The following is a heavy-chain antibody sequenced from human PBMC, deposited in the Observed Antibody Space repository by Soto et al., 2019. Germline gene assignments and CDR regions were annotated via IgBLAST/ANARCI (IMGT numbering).Heavy chain of an antibody. V-gene: IGHV4-59*01. CDR1: GGSISSYY. CDR3: ASGIAAAAYFDY. Sequence: QVQLQESGPGLVKPSETLSLTCTVSGGSISSYYWSWIRQPPGKGLEWIGYIYYSGSTNYNPSLKSRVTISVDTSKNQFSLKLSSVTAADTAVDYCASGIAAAAYFDYWGQGTLVTVSS. J-gene: IGHJ4*02. CDR2: IYYSGST. D-gene: IGHD6-13*01.